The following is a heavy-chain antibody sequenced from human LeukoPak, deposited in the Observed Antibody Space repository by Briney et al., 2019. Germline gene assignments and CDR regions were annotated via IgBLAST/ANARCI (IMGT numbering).Heavy chain of an antibody. V-gene: IGHV4-59*06. CDR2: IYYSGST. Sequence: SETLSLTCTVSGGSISSYYWSWIRQHPGKGLEWIGYIYYSGSTYYNPSLKSRVTISVDTSKNQFSLKLSSVTAADTAVYYCARGCSSTSCYTGFDYWGQGTLVTVSS. CDR1: GGSISSYY. CDR3: ARGCSSTSCYTGFDY. J-gene: IGHJ4*02. D-gene: IGHD2-2*02.